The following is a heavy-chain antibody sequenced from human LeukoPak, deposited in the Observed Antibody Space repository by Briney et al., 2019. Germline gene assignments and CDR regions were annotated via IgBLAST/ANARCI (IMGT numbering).Heavy chain of an antibody. D-gene: IGHD2-2*01. CDR2: IYTSGST. CDR1: GGSISSYY. CDR3: ARDQMGYCSSTSCSGFDP. V-gene: IGHV4-4*07. J-gene: IGHJ5*02. Sequence: PSETLSLTCTVSGGSISSYYWSWIRQPAGKGLEWIGRIYTSGSTNYNSSLKSRVTMSVDTSKNQFSLKLSSVTAADTAVYYCARDQMGYCSSTSCSGFDPWGQGTLVTVSS.